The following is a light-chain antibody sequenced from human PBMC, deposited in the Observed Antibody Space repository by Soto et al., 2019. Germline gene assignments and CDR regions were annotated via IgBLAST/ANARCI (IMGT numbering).Light chain of an antibody. CDR1: SSDVGGYDY. CDR3: SSYTKNSPYV. CDR2: DVS. Sequence: QSALTQPASVSGSPGQSITISCTGTSSDVGGYDYVSWYQHHPGKAPKLMIYDVSNRPPGVSSRFSGSKSDNTASLTIYGLQAEDEADYYCSSYTKNSPYVFGTGTKLTVL. V-gene: IGLV2-14*01. J-gene: IGLJ1*01.